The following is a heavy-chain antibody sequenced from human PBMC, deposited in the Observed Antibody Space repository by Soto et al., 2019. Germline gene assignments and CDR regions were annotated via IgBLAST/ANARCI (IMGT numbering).Heavy chain of an antibody. J-gene: IGHJ6*02. CDR2: IYHSGST. CDR3: ARVQRAAARPGYCSGGSCSDQYYYYYYGMDV. CDR1: GGSISSSNW. Sequence: QVQLQESGPGLVKPSGTLSLTCAVSGGSISSSNWWSWVRQPPGKGLEWIGEIYHSGSTNYNPSLKSRVTISVDKSKNQFSLKLSSVTAADTAVYYCARVQRAAARPGYCSGGSCSDQYYYYYYGMDVWGQGTTVTVSS. V-gene: IGHV4-4*02. D-gene: IGHD2-15*01.